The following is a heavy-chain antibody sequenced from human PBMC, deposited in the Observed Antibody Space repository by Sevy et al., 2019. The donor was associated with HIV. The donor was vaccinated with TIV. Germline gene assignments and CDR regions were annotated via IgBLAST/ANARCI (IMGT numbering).Heavy chain of an antibody. CDR3: AKMARGWYYFDY. D-gene: IGHD6-19*01. J-gene: IGHJ4*02. CDR2: ISWDGGST. V-gene: IGHV3-43*01. CDR1: GFTFDDYT. Sequence: GGSLRLSCAASGFTFDDYTMHWVRQAPGKGLEWVSLISWDGGSTDYADSVKGRFNISRDNSKNSLYLKMNSLRTEDTALYYCAKMARGWYYFDYWGQGTLVTVSS.